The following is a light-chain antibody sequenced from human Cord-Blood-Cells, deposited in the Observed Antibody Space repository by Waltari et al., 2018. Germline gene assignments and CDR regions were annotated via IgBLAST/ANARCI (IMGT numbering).Light chain of an antibody. CDR2: AAS. CDR3: QQSYSTPWT. V-gene: IGKV1-39*01. CDR1: QSISSY. J-gene: IGKJ1*01. Sequence: DIQMTQSPSSLSASVGDRVTIPCRASQSISSYLNWYQQKPGKAPKLLIYAASSLQSGCPSRFSGSGSGTDFTLTISSLQPEDFATYYCQQSYSTPWTFGQGTKVEIK.